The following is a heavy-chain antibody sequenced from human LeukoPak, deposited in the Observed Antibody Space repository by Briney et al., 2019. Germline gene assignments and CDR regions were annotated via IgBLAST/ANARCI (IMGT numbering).Heavy chain of an antibody. J-gene: IGHJ5*02. CDR3: ARSVNDYVWGSYRYHP. Sequence: SETLSLTCAVYGGSFSGYYWSWIRQPPGKGLEWIGEINHSGSTYYNPSLKSRVTISVDRSKNQFSLKLSSVTAADTAVYYCARSVNDYVWGSYRYHPWGQGTLVTVSS. V-gene: IGHV4-34*01. CDR2: INHSGST. D-gene: IGHD3-16*02. CDR1: GGSFSGYY.